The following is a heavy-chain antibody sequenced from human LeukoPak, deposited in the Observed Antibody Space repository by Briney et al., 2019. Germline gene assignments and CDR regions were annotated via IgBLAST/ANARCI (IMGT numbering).Heavy chain of an antibody. CDR3: ARGPGPADDGGGYCFDY. Sequence: GASVKVSCKASGYTFTGYYLYWVRQAPGQGLEWMGVINPSGGSTTSAQKFQGRVTMTRGTSTSTVYMELRSLRSEDTAVYYCARGPGPADDGGGYCFDYWGQGTLVTVSS. V-gene: IGHV1-46*01. D-gene: IGHD3-22*01. CDR1: GYTFTGYY. J-gene: IGHJ4*02. CDR2: INPSGGST.